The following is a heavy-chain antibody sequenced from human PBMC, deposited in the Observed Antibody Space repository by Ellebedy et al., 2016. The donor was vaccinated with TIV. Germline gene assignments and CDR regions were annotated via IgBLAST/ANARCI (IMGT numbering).Heavy chain of an antibody. Sequence: GESLKISCVASGFTFSNAWMSWVRQAPGKGLEWLGRIKSKADGGTSNSAAPVTSRFTISRDDSKTTVYLRMNSLKAEDTAVYYCTKTYYHYIWGTYRYTDDYWGQGTLVTVSS. CDR2: IKSKADGGTS. V-gene: IGHV3-15*01. D-gene: IGHD3-16*02. CDR3: TKTYYHYIWGTYRYTDDY. J-gene: IGHJ4*02. CDR1: GFTFSNAW.